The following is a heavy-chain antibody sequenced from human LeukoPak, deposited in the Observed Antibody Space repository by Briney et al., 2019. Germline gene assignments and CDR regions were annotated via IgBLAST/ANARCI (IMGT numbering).Heavy chain of an antibody. V-gene: IGHV4-34*01. J-gene: IGHJ4*02. Sequence: SETLSLTCAVYGGSFSGYYWSWIRQPPGKGLEWIGEINHSGSTNYNPSLKSRVTISVDTSKNQFSLKLSSVTAADTAVYYCARDGYLIEYGDCSAGDYWGQGTLVTVSS. CDR1: GGSFSGYY. CDR3: ARDGYLIEYGDCSAGDY. CDR2: INHSGST. D-gene: IGHD2-21*02.